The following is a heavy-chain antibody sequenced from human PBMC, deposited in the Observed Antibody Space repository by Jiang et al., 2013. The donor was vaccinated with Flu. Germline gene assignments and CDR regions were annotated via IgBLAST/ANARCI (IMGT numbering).Heavy chain of an antibody. CDR1: GGTFSSYA. CDR3: ARGVTLGTTGTNYYYYGMDV. J-gene: IGHJ6*02. CDR2: IIPILGIA. V-gene: IGHV1-69*09. D-gene: IGHD1-1*01. Sequence: VQLVESGAEVKKPGSSVKVSCKASGGTFSSYAISWVRQAPGQGLEWMGGIIPILGIANYAQKFQGRVTITADKSTSTAYVELSSLRSEDTAVYYCARGVTLGTTGTNYYYYGMDVWGQGTTVTVSS.